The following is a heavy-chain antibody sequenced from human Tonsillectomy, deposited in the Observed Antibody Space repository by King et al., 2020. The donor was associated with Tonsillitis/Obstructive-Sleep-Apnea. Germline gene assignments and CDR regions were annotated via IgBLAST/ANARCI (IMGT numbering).Heavy chain of an antibody. Sequence: VQLVESGGGLVKPGGSLRLACAASGFTFSDYYMSWIRQAPGKGLEWVSYISSSISYTNYADSVKGLFTSPRDNTKNSLYLQMNSLRAEDTAVYYCARVSTVTTFYFYYYMDVWGKGTTVTVSS. CDR2: ISSSISYT. D-gene: IGHD4-11*01. J-gene: IGHJ6*03. V-gene: IGHV3-11*05. CDR3: ARVSTVTTFYFYYYMDV. CDR1: GFTFSDYY.